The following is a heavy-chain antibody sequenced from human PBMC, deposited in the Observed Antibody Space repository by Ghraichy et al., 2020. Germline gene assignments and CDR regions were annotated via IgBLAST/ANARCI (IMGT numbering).Heavy chain of an antibody. J-gene: IGHJ5*02. CDR3: AREGTTGGWFDP. CDR2: ISAYNGNT. D-gene: IGHD4-17*01. V-gene: IGHV1-18*01. CDR1: GYNFINNE. Sequence: ASVKVSCKASGYNFINNEINWVRQAPGQGLEWMGRISAYNGNTKYAQRIQGRVTMTTDTSTSTAYMELRSLRSDDTAVYYCAREGTTGGWFDPWGQGTLVTVSS.